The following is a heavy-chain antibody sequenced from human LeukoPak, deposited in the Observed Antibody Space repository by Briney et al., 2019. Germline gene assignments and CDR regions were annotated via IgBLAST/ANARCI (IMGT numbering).Heavy chain of an antibody. V-gene: IGHV3-30*02. CDR1: GFTFSSYG. D-gene: IGHD3-22*01. CDR2: IRYDGNNK. J-gene: IGHJ4*02. Sequence: GGSLRLSCAASGFTFSSYGMHWVRQAPGKGLEWVAFIRYDGNNKYYADSVKGRFTISRDNSKNTVYLQMNSLRAEDTAVYYCAKDPTHFRVWDDYDNTRLNYWGQGTLVTVSS. CDR3: AKDPTHFRVWDDYDNTRLNY.